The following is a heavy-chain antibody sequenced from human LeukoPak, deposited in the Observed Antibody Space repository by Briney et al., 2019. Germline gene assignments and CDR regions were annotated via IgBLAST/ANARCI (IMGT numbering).Heavy chain of an antibody. CDR3: ARDSASIGHNDAFDI. Sequence: GGSPRLSCAASGFTFSSYWMSWVRQAPGKGLEWVANIKQDGSEKYYVDSVKGRFTISRDNAKNSLYLQMNSLRAEDTAVYYCARDSASIGHNDAFDIWGQGTLVTVSS. V-gene: IGHV3-7*01. D-gene: IGHD1-1*01. CDR2: IKQDGSEK. J-gene: IGHJ3*02. CDR1: GFTFSSYW.